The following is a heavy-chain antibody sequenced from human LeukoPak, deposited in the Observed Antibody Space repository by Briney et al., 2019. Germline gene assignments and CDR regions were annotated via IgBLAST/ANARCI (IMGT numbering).Heavy chain of an antibody. Sequence: SQTLSLTCTVSGGSISSGDYYWSWIRQPPGKGLEWIGYIYYSGSTYYNPSLKSRVTISVDTSKNQFSLNLSSVTAADTAVYYCAREGRQPHYYYGMDVWGQGTTVTVSS. V-gene: IGHV4-30-4*01. CDR1: GGSISSGDYY. CDR3: AREGRQPHYYYGMDV. D-gene: IGHD2-2*01. J-gene: IGHJ6*02. CDR2: IYYSGST.